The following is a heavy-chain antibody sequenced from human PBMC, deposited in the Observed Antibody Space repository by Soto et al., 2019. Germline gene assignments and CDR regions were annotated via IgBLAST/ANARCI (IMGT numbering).Heavy chain of an antibody. CDR2: INTYNGNR. J-gene: IGHJ4*02. CDR3: ARDRLRGYDSSGFYS. V-gene: IGHV1-18*01. Sequence: QVQLVQSGAELRKPGASVKVSCKASGYSFSSYGINWVRQAPGQGLEWMGWINTYNGNRNYAQKFEDRVNMTTATSTNTVYMELRSLKSDDTAIYYCARDRLRGYDSSGFYSWGQGTLVTVSS. D-gene: IGHD3-22*01. CDR1: GYSFSSYG.